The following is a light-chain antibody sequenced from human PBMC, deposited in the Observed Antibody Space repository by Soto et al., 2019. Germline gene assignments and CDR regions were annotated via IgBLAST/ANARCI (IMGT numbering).Light chain of an antibody. CDR2: EVS. J-gene: IGLJ1*01. CDR1: SSDVGTYNY. Sequence: QSVLTQPASVSGSPGQSITISCTGTSSDVGTYNYVSWYQHHPGKAPKLIIYEVSNRPSGVSNRFSGSESGSTASLTISGLQPEDEADYYCSSYTTGTTVVFGTGTKVTVL. CDR3: SSYTTGTTVV. V-gene: IGLV2-14*01.